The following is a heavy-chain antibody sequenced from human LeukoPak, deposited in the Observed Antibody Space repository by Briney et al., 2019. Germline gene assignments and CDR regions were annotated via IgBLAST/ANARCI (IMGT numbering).Heavy chain of an antibody. Sequence: PGGSLRLSCAASGFTFSSYSMNWVRQAPGKGLEWVSSISSSSSYIYYADSVKGRFTISRDNAKNSLYLQMNSLRAEDTAVYYCAREAGTHYYYGSGSYLDYWGQGTLVTVSS. V-gene: IGHV3-21*01. CDR2: ISSSSSYI. CDR1: GFTFSSYS. J-gene: IGHJ4*02. CDR3: AREAGTHYYYGSGSYLDY. D-gene: IGHD3-10*01.